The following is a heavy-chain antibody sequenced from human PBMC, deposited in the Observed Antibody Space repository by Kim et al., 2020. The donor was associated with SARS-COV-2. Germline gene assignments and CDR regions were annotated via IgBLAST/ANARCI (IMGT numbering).Heavy chain of an antibody. CDR2: IWYDGSNK. J-gene: IGHJ4*02. D-gene: IGHD2-21*01. CDR1: GFTFSSYG. V-gene: IGHV3-33*01. Sequence: GGSLRLSCAASGFTFSSYGMHWVRQAPGKGLEWVAVIWYDGSNKYYADSVKGRFTISRDNSKNTLYLQMNSLRAEDTAVYYCAVSIPSYPDWVYWGQGTLVTVSS. CDR3: AVSIPSYPDWVY.